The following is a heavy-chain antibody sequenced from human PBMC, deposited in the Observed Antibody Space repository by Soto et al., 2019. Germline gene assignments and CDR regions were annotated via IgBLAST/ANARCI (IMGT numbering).Heavy chain of an antibody. D-gene: IGHD2-15*01. Sequence: QVQLVQSGAEVKKPGASVKVSCKASGYIFTAYSMHWVRQAPGQGLEWMGVVNPSGGSTNYAQKCQGRITMTRDTSTSTVYMDLSSLTSEDTAVYYCAREENCSDGICYSEYFPRWGQGTLVTVSS. J-gene: IGHJ1*01. CDR3: AREENCSDGICYSEYFPR. V-gene: IGHV1-46*01. CDR2: VNPSGGST. CDR1: GYIFTAYS.